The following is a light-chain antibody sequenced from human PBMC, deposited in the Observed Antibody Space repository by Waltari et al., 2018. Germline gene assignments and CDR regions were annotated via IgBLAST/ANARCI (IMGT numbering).Light chain of an antibody. V-gene: IGLV3-21*02. CDR3: QVWDSGSDHYV. CDR2: DDG. Sequence: SYVLTQPPSVSVAPGQKARITREGNKIGSKNVHWYQHKPGQAPVLVGYDDGDRPSGIPERFSGSNSGNTATLTISRVEAGDEADYYCQVWDSGSDHYVFGTVTTVTVL. J-gene: IGLJ1*01. CDR1: KIGSKN.